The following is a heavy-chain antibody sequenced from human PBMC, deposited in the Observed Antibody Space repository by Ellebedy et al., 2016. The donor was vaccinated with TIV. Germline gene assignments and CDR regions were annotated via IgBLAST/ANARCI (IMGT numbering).Heavy chain of an antibody. V-gene: IGHV5-51*01. Sequence: PGGSLRLSCQGSGYSFTTYYIGWVRQMPGRGLEWMGVIYPGDSDSRYSPSFQGQVTISADKSINTAYLQWSSLKASDTAMYYCARADCGGDFLSCYYGMDVWGQGTTVTVSS. CDR3: ARADCGGDFLSCYYGMDV. CDR2: IYPGDSDS. J-gene: IGHJ6*02. CDR1: GYSFTTYY. D-gene: IGHD2-21*02.